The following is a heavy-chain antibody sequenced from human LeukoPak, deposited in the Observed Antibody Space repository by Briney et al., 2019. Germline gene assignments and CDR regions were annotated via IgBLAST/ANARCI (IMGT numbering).Heavy chain of an antibody. Sequence: SETLSLTCAVYGGSFSGYYWSWIRQPPGKGLEWIGEINRSGSTNYNPSLKSRVTISVDTSKNQFSLKLSSVTAADTAVYYCAVGYCSSTSCYSADLDYWGQGTLVTVSS. CDR1: GGSFSGYY. J-gene: IGHJ4*02. V-gene: IGHV4-34*01. CDR3: AVGYCSSTSCYSADLDY. D-gene: IGHD2-2*03. CDR2: INRSGST.